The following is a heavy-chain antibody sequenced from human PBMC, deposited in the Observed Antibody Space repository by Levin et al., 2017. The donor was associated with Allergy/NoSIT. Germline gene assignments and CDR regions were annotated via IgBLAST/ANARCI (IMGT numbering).Heavy chain of an antibody. CDR3: ASYDILTGYYPLDY. CDR2: ISAYNGNT. Sequence: ASVKVSCKASGYTFTSYGISWVRQAPGQGLEWMGWISAYNGNTNYAQKLQGRVTMTTDTSTSTAYMELRSLRSDDTAVYYCASYDILTGYYPLDYWGQGTLVTVSS. D-gene: IGHD3-9*01. CDR1: GYTFTSYG. V-gene: IGHV1-18*01. J-gene: IGHJ4*02.